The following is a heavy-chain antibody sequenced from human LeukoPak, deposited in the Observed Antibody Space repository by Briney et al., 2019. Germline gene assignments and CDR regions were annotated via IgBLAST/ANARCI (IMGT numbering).Heavy chain of an antibody. D-gene: IGHD4-23*01. CDR2: IKQDGSEK. CDR1: GFTFSSYG. CDR3: ARCSVVPFDY. V-gene: IGHV3-7*01. Sequence: GRSLRLSCAASGFTFSSYGMHWVRQAPGKGLEWVANIKQDGSEKYYVDSVKGRFTISRDNAKNSLYLQMNSLRAENTAVYYCARCSVVPFDYWGQGTLVTVSS. J-gene: IGHJ4*02.